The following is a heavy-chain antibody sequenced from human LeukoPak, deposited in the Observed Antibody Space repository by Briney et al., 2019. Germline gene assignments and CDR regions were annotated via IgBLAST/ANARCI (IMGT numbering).Heavy chain of an antibody. CDR3: ASVTARGFGVVINTRYYYYMDV. CDR1: GFTVSSNY. D-gene: IGHD3-3*01. J-gene: IGHJ6*03. Sequence: GGSLRLSCAASGFTVSSNYMSWVRQAPGKGLEWVSVIYSGGSTYYADSVEGRFTISRDNSKNTLYLQMNSLRAEDTAVYYCASVTARGFGVVINTRYYYYMDVWGKGTTVTVSS. V-gene: IGHV3-53*01. CDR2: IYSGGST.